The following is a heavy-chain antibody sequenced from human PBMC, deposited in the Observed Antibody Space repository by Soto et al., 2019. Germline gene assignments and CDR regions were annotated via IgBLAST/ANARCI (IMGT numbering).Heavy chain of an antibody. J-gene: IGHJ4*02. CDR2: IRSTAKSYAT. CDR1: GFTFSGSS. Sequence: EVQLVESGGDLVQPGGSLKLSCAASGFTFSGSSMHWVRQASGKGLEGLCRIRSTAKSYATAYAASVTGRFTISRDDSKTTASLQMNSLRTEDTAVYSCTRPCESGDYWRQRTLVTVSS. CDR3: TRPCESGDY. V-gene: IGHV3-73*02.